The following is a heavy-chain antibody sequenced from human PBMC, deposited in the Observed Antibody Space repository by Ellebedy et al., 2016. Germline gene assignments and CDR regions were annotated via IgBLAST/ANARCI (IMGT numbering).Heavy chain of an antibody. Sequence: ASVKVSCXASGYTFTSYGISWVRQAPGQGLEWMGWISAYNGNTNYAQKLQGRVTMTTDTSTSTAYMELRSLRSDDTAVYYCARVVGAFGGGHFDYWGQGTLVTVSS. V-gene: IGHV1-18*01. CDR3: ARVVGAFGGGHFDY. CDR2: ISAYNGNT. CDR1: GYTFTSYG. J-gene: IGHJ4*02. D-gene: IGHD1-26*01.